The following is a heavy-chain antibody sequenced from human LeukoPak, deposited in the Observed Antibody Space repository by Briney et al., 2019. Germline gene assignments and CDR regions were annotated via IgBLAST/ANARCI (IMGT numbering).Heavy chain of an antibody. CDR2: IDYSGYT. CDR3: ARGRTRSYRRLKLGDYFDY. CDR1: GGSISSSTVY. D-gene: IGHD1-26*01. Sequence: SETLSLTCTVSGGSISSSTVYWGWIRQPPGKGLEWIGGIDYSGYTYYNPSLKSRVTISVDTSKNQFSLKLSSVTAADTAVYYCARGRTRSYRRLKLGDYFDYWGQGTLVTVSS. V-gene: IGHV4-39*07. J-gene: IGHJ4*02.